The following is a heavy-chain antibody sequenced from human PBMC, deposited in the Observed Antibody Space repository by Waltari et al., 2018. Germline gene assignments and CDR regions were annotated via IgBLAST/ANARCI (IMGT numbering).Heavy chain of an antibody. CDR1: GGSFSGYY. J-gene: IGHJ4*02. D-gene: IGHD2-2*02. CDR2: INHSGST. Sequence: QVQLQQWGAGLLKPSETLSLTCAVYGGSFSGYYWSWIRQPPGKGLEWIGEINHSGSTNTNPSRKIRVTVSVDTSKNQFSLKLSSVTAADTAVYYCARGRHCSSTSCYNPLDYWGQGTLVTVSS. V-gene: IGHV4-34*01. CDR3: ARGRHCSSTSCYNPLDY.